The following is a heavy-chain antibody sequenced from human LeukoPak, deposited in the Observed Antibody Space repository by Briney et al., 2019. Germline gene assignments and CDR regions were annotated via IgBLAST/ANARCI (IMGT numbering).Heavy chain of an antibody. CDR1: GFTFTNYA. J-gene: IGHJ4*02. D-gene: IGHD3-22*01. CDR3: AKLGGYYDNSASRYFDY. CDR2: IGLRSGST. Sequence: PGGSLSLSGAASGFTFTNYAMPWARQAPGKGREWASAIGLRSGSTYYADSVKGRFTISRDNSKNTVYLQMNSLRADDTAVYYCAKLGGYYDNSASRYFDYWGQGTLVAVSS. V-gene: IGHV3-23*01.